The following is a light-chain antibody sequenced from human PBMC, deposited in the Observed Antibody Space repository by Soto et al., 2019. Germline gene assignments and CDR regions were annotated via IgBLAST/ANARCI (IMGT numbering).Light chain of an antibody. CDR3: QQYENLPT. CDR1: QNINNY. V-gene: IGKV1-33*01. J-gene: IGKJ5*01. Sequence: DIQMTQSASSLSSSIGDRVTISCQASQNINNYLNWYQKKPGRAPKLLIYDASNLEAGVPSRFRGSESGTDFTFTISRLQPEDIATYYCQQYENLPTFGQGTRLEIK. CDR2: DAS.